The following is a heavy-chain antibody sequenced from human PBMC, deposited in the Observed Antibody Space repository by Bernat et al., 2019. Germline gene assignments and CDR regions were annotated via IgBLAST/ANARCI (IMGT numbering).Heavy chain of an antibody. CDR1: EYTFTSYD. Sequence: QVQLVQSGAEVKTPGASVKVSCKASEYTFTSYDFNWVRQATGQGLEWMGWVSPNSGNTGYAQKFQGRVTMTRDTSISTVYMELSSPRSEDTAVYYCARSPPNWGVDYWGQGTLVTVSS. CDR2: VSPNSGNT. J-gene: IGHJ4*02. CDR3: ARSPPNWGVDY. D-gene: IGHD7-27*01. V-gene: IGHV1-8*01.